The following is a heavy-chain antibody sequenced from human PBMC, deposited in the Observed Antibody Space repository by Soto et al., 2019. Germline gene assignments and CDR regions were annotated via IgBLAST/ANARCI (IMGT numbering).Heavy chain of an antibody. CDR1: GGTFSSYA. D-gene: IGHD6-13*01. Sequence: ASVKVSCKASGGTFSSYAISWVRQAPGQGLEWMGGIIPIFGTANYAQKFQGRVTITADKSTSTAYMELSSLRSEDTAVYYCARSYSSTYYFDYWGQGTLVTVSS. CDR2: IIPIFGTA. V-gene: IGHV1-69*06. J-gene: IGHJ4*02. CDR3: ARSYSSTYYFDY.